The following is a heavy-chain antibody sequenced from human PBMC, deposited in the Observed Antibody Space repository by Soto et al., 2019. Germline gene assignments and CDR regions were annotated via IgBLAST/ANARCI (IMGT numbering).Heavy chain of an antibody. CDR1: GYTFTSYD. D-gene: IGHD6-13*01. Sequence: QVQLVQSGAEVKKPGASVKVSCKASGYTFTSYDINWVRQATGQGLEWMGWMNPNSGNTGYAQKFQGRVAMTRNTSIRTAYMELSSLRSEDTAVYYCERTALAADGAFDPWGQGTLVTVSS. CDR2: MNPNSGNT. V-gene: IGHV1-8*01. CDR3: ERTALAADGAFDP. J-gene: IGHJ5*02.